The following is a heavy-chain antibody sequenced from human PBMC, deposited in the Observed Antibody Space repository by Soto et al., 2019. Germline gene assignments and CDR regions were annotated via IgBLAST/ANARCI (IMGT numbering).Heavy chain of an antibody. CDR3: VRHAQWIIRAY. J-gene: IGHJ4*02. Sequence: QLQLQLSGPGLVKPSETLSLTCNVSGASISSYNYWGWFRQPPGKGLEWIGSIIYSGNSMYNPSLQSRLTLFVDKSKNQFSLKLGSVTAADTAVYYCVRHAQWIIRAYWGQGSLVTVSS. D-gene: IGHD5-12*01. CDR2: IIYSGNS. V-gene: IGHV4-39*01. CDR1: GASISSYNY.